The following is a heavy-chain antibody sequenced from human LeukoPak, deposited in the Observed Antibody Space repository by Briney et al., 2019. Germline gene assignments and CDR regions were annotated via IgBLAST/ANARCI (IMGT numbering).Heavy chain of an antibody. Sequence: PLETLSLTCTVSGGSISSYYWSWIRQPPGKGLEWIGYIYYSGSTNYNPSLKSRVTISVDTSKNQFSLKLSSVTAADTAVYYCARGYSSSWPHYYYYGMDVWGQGTTVTVSS. J-gene: IGHJ6*02. V-gene: IGHV4-59*01. CDR2: IYYSGST. CDR3: ARGYSSSWPHYYYYGMDV. D-gene: IGHD6-13*01. CDR1: GGSISSYY.